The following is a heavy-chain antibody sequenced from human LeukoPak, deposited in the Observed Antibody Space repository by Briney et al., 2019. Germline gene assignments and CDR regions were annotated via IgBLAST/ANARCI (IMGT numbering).Heavy chain of an antibody. CDR1: GFTFSSYW. D-gene: IGHD2-2*01. CDR3: ARDRRCSSTSCYAAVLLDY. CDR2: IKQDGSEK. V-gene: IGHV3-7*01. Sequence: GGSLRLSCAASGFTFSSYWMSWVRQAPGKGLEWVANIKQDGSEKYYVDSVKGRFTISRDNAKNSLYLQMNSLRAEDTAVYYCARDRRCSSTSCYAAVLLDYWGQGTLVTVSS. J-gene: IGHJ4*02.